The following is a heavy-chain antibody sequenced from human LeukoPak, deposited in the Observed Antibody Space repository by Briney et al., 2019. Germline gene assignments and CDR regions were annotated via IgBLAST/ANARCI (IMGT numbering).Heavy chain of an antibody. CDR3: ARNPTLYSSSSQTYFDY. Sequence: GGSLRLSCAASGFTFSSYGMHWVRQAPGKGLEWVAVISYDGSNKYYADSVKGRFTISRDNAKNSLYLQMNSLRAEDTAVYYCARNPTLYSSSSQTYFDYWGQGTLVTVSS. J-gene: IGHJ4*02. D-gene: IGHD6-13*01. CDR1: GFTFSSYG. V-gene: IGHV3-30*03. CDR2: ISYDGSNK.